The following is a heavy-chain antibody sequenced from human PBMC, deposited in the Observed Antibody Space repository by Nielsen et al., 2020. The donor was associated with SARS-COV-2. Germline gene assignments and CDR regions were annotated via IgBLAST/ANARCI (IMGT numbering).Heavy chain of an antibody. CDR3: AREDYQWLGDAFDI. J-gene: IGHJ3*02. V-gene: IGHV3-21*01. D-gene: IGHD6-19*01. Sequence: GESLKISCAASGFTFSTYSMNWVRQAPGKGLEWVSSISSSSSYTFYADSVKGRFTISRDNAKNSLYLQMNSLRAEDTAVYYCAREDYQWLGDAFDIWGQGTMVTVSS. CDR2: ISSSSSYT. CDR1: GFTFSTYS.